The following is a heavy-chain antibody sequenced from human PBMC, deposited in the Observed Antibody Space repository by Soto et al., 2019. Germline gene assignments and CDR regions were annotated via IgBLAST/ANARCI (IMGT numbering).Heavy chain of an antibody. CDR3: ARERRDSSGYYYPHYYYGMDV. CDR1: GFTFSSYW. D-gene: IGHD3-22*01. Sequence: GGSLRLSCAASGFTFSSYWMHWVRQAPGKGLVWVSRINSDGSSTSYADSVKGRFTISRDNAKNTLYLQTNSLRAEDTAVYYCARERRDSSGYYYPHYYYGMDVWGQGTTVTVSS. CDR2: INSDGSST. V-gene: IGHV3-74*01. J-gene: IGHJ6*02.